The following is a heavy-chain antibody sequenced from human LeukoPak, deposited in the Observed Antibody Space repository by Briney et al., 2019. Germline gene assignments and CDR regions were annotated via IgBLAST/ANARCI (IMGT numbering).Heavy chain of an antibody. CDR1: GYTFTSYD. J-gene: IGHJ6*02. V-gene: IGHV1-8*01. CDR3: ARGSAGGVLLWFGESPRYYYGMDV. Sequence: ASVKVSCKASGYTFTSYDINWVRQATGQGLEWMGWMNPNSGNTGYAQKFQGRVTMTRNTSISTAYMELSSLRSEDTAVYYCARGSAGGVLLWFGESPRYYYGMDVGGQGTTVTVSS. D-gene: IGHD3-10*01. CDR2: MNPNSGNT.